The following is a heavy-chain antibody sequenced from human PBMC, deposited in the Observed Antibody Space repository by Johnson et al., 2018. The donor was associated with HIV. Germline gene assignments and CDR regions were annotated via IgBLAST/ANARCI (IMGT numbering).Heavy chain of an antibody. Sequence: QVQLVESGGGVVQPGTSLRLSCAASGFTFRHYSMHWVRQAPGKGLEWVAVTSNDGSYKNYADSVKGRFTISRDNSKNTLYLQMNSLRAEDTAVYYCASDWGSRHAFDICGQGTMVTVAS. CDR3: ASDWGSRHAFDI. J-gene: IGHJ3*02. CDR1: GFTFRHYS. CDR2: TSNDGSYK. D-gene: IGHD7-27*01. V-gene: IGHV3-30*04.